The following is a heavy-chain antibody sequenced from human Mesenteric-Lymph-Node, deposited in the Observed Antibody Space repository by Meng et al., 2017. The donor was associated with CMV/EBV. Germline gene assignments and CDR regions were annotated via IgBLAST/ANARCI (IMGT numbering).Heavy chain of an antibody. D-gene: IGHD3-22*01. V-gene: IGHV3-69-1*02. Sequence: GESLKISCAASGFTFSDYYMNWVRQAPGKRLEWVSSISSSSTIYYADSVKGRFTISRDNAKNSLYLQMNSLRAEDTAVYYCARETYYYDSSGSHYYYYGMDVWGQGTTVTVSS. J-gene: IGHJ6*02. CDR1: GFTFSDYY. CDR2: ISSSSTI. CDR3: ARETYYYDSSGSHYYYYGMDV.